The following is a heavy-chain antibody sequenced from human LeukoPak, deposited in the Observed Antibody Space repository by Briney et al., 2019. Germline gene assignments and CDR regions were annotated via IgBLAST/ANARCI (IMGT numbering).Heavy chain of an antibody. CDR2: INHSGST. D-gene: IGHD3-22*01. J-gene: IGHJ4*02. V-gene: IGHV4-34*01. CDR1: GGSFSGYY. Sequence: SETLSLTCAVYGGSFSGYYWSWIRQPPGKGLEWIGEINHSGSTNYNPSLKSRVTISVDTSKNQFSLKLSSVTAADTAVYYCARGPYYYDSSGYSHAFDYWGQGTLVTVSS. CDR3: ARGPYYYDSSGYSHAFDY.